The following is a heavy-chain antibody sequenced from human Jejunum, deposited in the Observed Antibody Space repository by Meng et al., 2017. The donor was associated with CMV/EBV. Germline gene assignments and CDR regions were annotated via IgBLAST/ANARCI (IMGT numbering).Heavy chain of an antibody. CDR2: ISYHGDDE. D-gene: IGHD4-11*01. CDR1: GFTFNNYP. Sequence: ASGFTFNNYPIHWVRQAPGKGLEWVALISYHGDDEYYTDSVKGRFTISRDSSRNTLYLQMNSLRAEDTAVYYCAREDDYRNFFDSWGRGTRVTVSS. J-gene: IGHJ4*02. CDR3: AREDDYRNFFDS. V-gene: IGHV3-30*10.